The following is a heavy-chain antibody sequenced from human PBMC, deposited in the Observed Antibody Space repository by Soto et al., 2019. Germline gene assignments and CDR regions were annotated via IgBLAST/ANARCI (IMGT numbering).Heavy chain of an antibody. Sequence: QVQLQESGPRLVKPSQTLSLTCTVSGGSISGGVYYWSWLRQHTGKGLEWIGYIHYSGTTDYNPSLKSRVSISVDTSKNQFSLRLSSVTAADTAVYYCARDGYGDRGVKHCFDPWGQGTLVTVSS. V-gene: IGHV4-31*03. D-gene: IGHD4-17*01. CDR1: GGSISGGVYY. CDR3: ARDGYGDRGVKHCFDP. CDR2: IHYSGTT. J-gene: IGHJ5*02.